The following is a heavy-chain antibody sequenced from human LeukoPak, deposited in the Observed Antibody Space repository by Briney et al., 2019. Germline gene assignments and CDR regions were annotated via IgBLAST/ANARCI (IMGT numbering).Heavy chain of an antibody. V-gene: IGHV4-39*07. D-gene: IGHD2-15*01. Sequence: PSETLSLTCTVSGGSISSSTYFWGWVRQPPGKGLEWIASISYGGSTYYNPSLKSRVTISVDTSKSQFSLKLSSVTAADTAVYYCASEYCSGGSCYFVNWGQGTLVTVSS. J-gene: IGHJ4*02. CDR1: GGSISSSTYF. CDR3: ASEYCSGGSCYFVN. CDR2: ISYGGST.